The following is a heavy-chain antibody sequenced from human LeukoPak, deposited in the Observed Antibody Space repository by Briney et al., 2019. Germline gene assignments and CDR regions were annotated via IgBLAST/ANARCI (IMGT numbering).Heavy chain of an antibody. CDR2: ITGDGTTT. CDR3: ARAPLTVTTTLFDY. Sequence: GGSLRLSCEASGLTFSSYGMSWVRQAPGKGLQWVSAITGDGTTTYYADSVKGRFTISRDNSKNMLYLQMNSLRAEDTAVYYCARAPLTVTTTLFDYWGQGTLVTVSS. CDR1: GLTFSSYG. J-gene: IGHJ4*02. D-gene: IGHD4-17*01. V-gene: IGHV3-23*01.